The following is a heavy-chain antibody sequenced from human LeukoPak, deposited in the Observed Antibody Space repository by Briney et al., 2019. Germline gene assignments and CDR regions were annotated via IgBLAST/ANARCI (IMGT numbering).Heavy chain of an antibody. J-gene: IGHJ3*02. CDR1: GYTFTSYY. V-gene: IGHV1-46*01. CDR2: INPSGGST. CDR3: ARDRRGPRDGYNFGAFDI. D-gene: IGHD5-24*01. Sequence: ASVKVSCKASGYTFTSYYMHWVRQAPGQGLEWMGIINPSGGSTSYAQKFQGRVTMTRDTSTSTVYMELSSLRSEDTAVCYCARDRRGPRDGYNFGAFDIWGQGTMVTVSS.